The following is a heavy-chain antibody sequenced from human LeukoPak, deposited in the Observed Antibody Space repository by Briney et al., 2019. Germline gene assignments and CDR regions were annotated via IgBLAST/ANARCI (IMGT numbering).Heavy chain of an antibody. CDR2: ISWNSGSI. CDR3: AKVFGSGSYSASAFDI. J-gene: IGHJ3*02. CDR1: GFTFDDYA. V-gene: IGHV3-9*01. Sequence: GRSLRLSCAASGFTFDDYAMHWVRQAPGKGLKWVSGISWNSGSIGYADSVKGRFTISRDNAKNSLYLQMNSLRAEDTALYYCAKVFGSGSYSASAFDIWGQGTMVTVSS. D-gene: IGHD3-10*01.